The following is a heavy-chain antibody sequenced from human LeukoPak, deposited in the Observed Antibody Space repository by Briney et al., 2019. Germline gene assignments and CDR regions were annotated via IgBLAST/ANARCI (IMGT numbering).Heavy chain of an antibody. D-gene: IGHD5-18*01. V-gene: IGHV3-9*01. CDR1: GFTFDDYA. CDR3: ARARGDSSPASRYFDY. Sequence: GGSLRLSCAASGFTFDDYAMHWVRQAPGKGLEWVSGISWNSGGIGYADSVKGRFTISRDNSKNTLYLQMNSLRAEDTAMFYCARARGDSSPASRYFDYWGQGALVTVSS. CDR2: ISWNSGGI. J-gene: IGHJ4*02.